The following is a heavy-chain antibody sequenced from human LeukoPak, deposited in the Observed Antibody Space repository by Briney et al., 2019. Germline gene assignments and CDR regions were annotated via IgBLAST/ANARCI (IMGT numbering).Heavy chain of an antibody. J-gene: IGHJ4*02. CDR2: LSGGGGTT. V-gene: IGHV3-23*01. Sequence: GGSLRLSCAASGFTFSSHAMGWVRQAPGKGLQWVSALSGGGGTTYYADSVKGRFTISRDNSKDTLYLQMNSLRAEDTAVYYCAKDRMAGYSRAPYFDYWGQGTLVTVSS. D-gene: IGHD6-13*01. CDR1: GFTFSSHA. CDR3: AKDRMAGYSRAPYFDY.